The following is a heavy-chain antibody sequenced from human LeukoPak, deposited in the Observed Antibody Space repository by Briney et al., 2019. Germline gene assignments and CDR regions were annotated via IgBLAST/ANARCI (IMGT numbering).Heavy chain of an antibody. CDR3: VAGKEK. J-gene: IGHJ4*02. CDR1: GFTSNNYW. CDR2: IKQGGSEK. Sequence: GGSLRLSCAASGFTSNNYWMNWVRQAPGKGLEWVAMIKQGGSEKYYVDSVKGRFTISRDNAKKSLYLQMNSLRAEDTAVYYCVAGKEKWGQGTLVTVSS. V-gene: IGHV3-7*02. D-gene: IGHD6-19*01.